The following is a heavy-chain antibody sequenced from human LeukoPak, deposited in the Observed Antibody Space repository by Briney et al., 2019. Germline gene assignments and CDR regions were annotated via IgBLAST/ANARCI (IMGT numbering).Heavy chain of an antibody. V-gene: IGHV3-23*01. J-gene: IGHJ4*02. D-gene: IGHD3-9*01. CDR3: AKASSEIRYFDWLLWLDY. CDR2: ISCSGGST. Sequence: PGGSLSLTCAASGFTFSSYAMSWVRQAPGKGLEWVSAISCSGGSTYYADSVKGRFTISRDNSKNALYLQMNSLRAEDTAVYYCAKASSEIRYFDWLLWLDYWGQGTLVTVSS. CDR1: GFTFSSYA.